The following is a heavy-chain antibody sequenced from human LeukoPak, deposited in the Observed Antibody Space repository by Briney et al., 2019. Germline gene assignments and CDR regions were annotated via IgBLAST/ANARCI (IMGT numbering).Heavy chain of an antibody. J-gene: IGHJ4*02. CDR1: GDSISSNSAA. D-gene: IGHD6-19*01. Sequence: SQTLSLTCALSGDSISSNSAAWDWFRQSPSRGLEWLGRTYYRSKLYNGYAVFVKSRISVNPETSKNQFSLQLNSVTPEDTAVYYCARSDSGGWIDHWGQGTLVTVSS. V-gene: IGHV6-1*01. CDR2: TYYRSKLYN. CDR3: ARSDSGGWIDH.